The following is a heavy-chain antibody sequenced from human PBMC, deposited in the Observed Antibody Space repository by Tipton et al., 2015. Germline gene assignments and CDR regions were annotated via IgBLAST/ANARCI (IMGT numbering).Heavy chain of an antibody. Sequence: TLSLTCSVSSDSISKYYWSWIRQPPGKELEWIGYIQYSGSTNYNPSLKSRVTISVDTSKTQFSLKMSSVTASDTAVYYCACQDYDSLTRDYQTVDYWGQGTPVTVSS. CDR2: IQYSGST. J-gene: IGHJ4*02. V-gene: IGHV4-59*07. CDR1: SDSISKYY. D-gene: IGHD3-9*01. CDR3: ACQDYDSLTRDYQTVDY.